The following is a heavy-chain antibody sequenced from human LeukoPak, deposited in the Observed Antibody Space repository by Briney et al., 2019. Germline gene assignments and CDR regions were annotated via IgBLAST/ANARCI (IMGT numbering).Heavy chain of an antibody. J-gene: IGHJ4*02. V-gene: IGHV3-64*01. CDR3: ARGGYSYGYHFDY. Sequence: GGSLRLSCAVSGFTFSSYAMHWVRQAPGKGLEYVSAISSNGGSTFYANSVKGRFIVSRDNSKNTLSLQMGSLRTEDMAVYYCARGGYSYGYHFDYWGQGTLVTVSS. CDR1: GFTFSSYA. CDR2: ISSNGGST. D-gene: IGHD5-18*01.